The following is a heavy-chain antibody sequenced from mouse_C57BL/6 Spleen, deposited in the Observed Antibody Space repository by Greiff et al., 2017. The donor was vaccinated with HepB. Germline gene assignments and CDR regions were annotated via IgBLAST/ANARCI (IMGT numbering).Heavy chain of an antibody. CDR1: GYSITSGYY. V-gene: IGHV3-6*01. J-gene: IGHJ4*01. CDR3: AREFYYGYDGEYAMDY. D-gene: IGHD2-2*01. Sequence: VQLQQSGPGLVKPSQSLSLTCSVTGYSITSGYYWNWIRQFPGNKLEWMGYISYDGSNNYNPSLKNRISITRDTSKNQFFLKLNSVTTEDTATYYCAREFYYGYDGEYAMDYWGQGTSVTVSS. CDR2: ISYDGSN.